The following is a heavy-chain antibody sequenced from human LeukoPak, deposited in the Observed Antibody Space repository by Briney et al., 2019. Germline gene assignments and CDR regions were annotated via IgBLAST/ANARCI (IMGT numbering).Heavy chain of an antibody. D-gene: IGHD6-19*01. CDR1: GFTFSSYG. V-gene: IGHV3-30*18. Sequence: ARSLSLSCGPSGFTFSSYGMHWLRQAPGKGLESVALITHDGSDKYYADSVKGRFPIFRDNSKNTLYVQINSLRAEHTAVYYCAKDSEDGSGWNSFGWGQGTLVTVSS. CDR3: AKDSEDGSGWNSFG. J-gene: IGHJ4*02. CDR2: ITHDGSDK.